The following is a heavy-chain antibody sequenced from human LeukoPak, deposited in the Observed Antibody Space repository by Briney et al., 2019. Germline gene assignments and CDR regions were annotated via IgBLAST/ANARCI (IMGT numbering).Heavy chain of an antibody. J-gene: IGHJ4*02. D-gene: IGHD6-13*01. CDR1: GFTFSSYS. V-gene: IGHV3-21*01. Sequence: GGSLRLSCAASGFTFSSYSMNWVRQAPGKGLEWVSSISSSSSYIYYADSVKGRFTISRDNAKNSLYLQMNSLRAEDTAVYYCARGLWGMVAAAIYWGQGTLVTVSS. CDR3: ARGLWGMVAAAIY. CDR2: ISSSSSYI.